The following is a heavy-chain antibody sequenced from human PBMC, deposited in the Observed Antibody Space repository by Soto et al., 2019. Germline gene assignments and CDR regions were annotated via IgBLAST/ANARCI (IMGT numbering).Heavy chain of an antibody. J-gene: IGHJ4*02. CDR1: GGSISSGGYY. V-gene: IGHV4-31*03. CDR3: AGVGPYGFSSAFDY. D-gene: IGHD3-10*01. Sequence: SETLSLTCTVSGGSISSGGYYWSWIRQHPGKGLEWIGYIYYSGSTYYNPSLKSRVTISVDTSKNQFSLKLSSVTAADTAVYYCAGVGPYGFSSAFDYWGQGXLVTVYS. CDR2: IYYSGST.